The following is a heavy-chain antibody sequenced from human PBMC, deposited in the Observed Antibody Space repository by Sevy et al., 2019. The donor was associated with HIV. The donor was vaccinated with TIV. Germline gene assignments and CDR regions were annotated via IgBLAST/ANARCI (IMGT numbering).Heavy chain of an antibody. CDR3: ARVPTYGSVNYFLDY. CDR1: GFTFSDHY. CDR2: IRNKANSDTT. V-gene: IGHV3-72*01. Sequence: GGSLRLSCAASGFTFSDHYMDWVRQAPGKGLEWVGRIRNKANSDTTEYAASVKGRFTISRDDSKNSLYLQMNSLKTEDTAVYYCARVPTYGSVNYFLDYWGQGSLVTVSS. J-gene: IGHJ4*02. D-gene: IGHD3-10*01.